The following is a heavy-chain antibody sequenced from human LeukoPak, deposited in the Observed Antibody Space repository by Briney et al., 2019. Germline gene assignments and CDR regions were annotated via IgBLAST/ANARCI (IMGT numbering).Heavy chain of an antibody. CDR3: ARREFHYDDSNYYHLEWNM. CDR2: IYYSGST. J-gene: IGHJ3*02. D-gene: IGHD3-22*01. V-gene: IGHV4-39*01. Sequence: PSETLSLTCSVSGGSIISSSYYWGWMRQPPGKGLEWIASIYYSGSTYYNPSLKSRLTISVDTSRNQFSLKLTSVTVEDTAVYYCARREFHYDDSNYYHLEWNMWGQGTMVTVSS. CDR1: GGSIISSSYY.